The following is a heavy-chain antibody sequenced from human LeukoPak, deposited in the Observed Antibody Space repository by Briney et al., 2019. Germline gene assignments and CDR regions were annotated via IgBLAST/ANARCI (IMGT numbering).Heavy chain of an antibody. J-gene: IGHJ4*02. CDR2: MNPNSGDT. CDR3: ATLLTYSSGWFLY. Sequence: ASVKVSCKASGYTFTSLDINWVRQATGQGLEWMGWMNPNSGDTGYAQKFQGRVTITRNTSISTAYMELSSLRSEDTAVYYCATLLTYSSGWFLYWGQGTLVTVSS. CDR1: GYTFTSLD. D-gene: IGHD6-19*01. V-gene: IGHV1-8*03.